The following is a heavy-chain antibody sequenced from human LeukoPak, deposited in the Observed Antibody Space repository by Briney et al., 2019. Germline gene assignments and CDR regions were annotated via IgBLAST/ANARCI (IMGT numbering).Heavy chain of an antibody. J-gene: IGHJ6*03. V-gene: IGHV4-34*01. CDR2: PTHSGST. Sequence: SETLSLTCAVYGGSYSGYYWSWTPHPPGKGLEGIGEPTHSGSTNYNPSLKGQATNYVDTSKNQFSMKLSSVTAADTAVYYCARHRKYQNYYYYYYMDVWGKGTTVTISS. CDR3: ARHRKYQNYYYYYYMDV. CDR1: GGSYSGYY. D-gene: IGHD2-2*01.